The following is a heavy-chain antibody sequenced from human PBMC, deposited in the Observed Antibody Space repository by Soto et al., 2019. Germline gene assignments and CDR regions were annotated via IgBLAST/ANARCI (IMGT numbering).Heavy chain of an antibody. CDR1: GDSISSSGYY. CDR2: IYYSGST. D-gene: IGHD6-25*01. CDR3: ARTADSGAEFFQH. Sequence: QVQLQESGPGLVKPSQTLSLTCTVSGDSISSSGYYWNWIRQHPGKGLEWIGYIYYSGSTYYNPSLQSRVTISVDTSKNQSSLKLTSVTAADPAVFYCARTADSGAEFFQHWGQGTLVTVSS. V-gene: IGHV4-31*03. J-gene: IGHJ1*01.